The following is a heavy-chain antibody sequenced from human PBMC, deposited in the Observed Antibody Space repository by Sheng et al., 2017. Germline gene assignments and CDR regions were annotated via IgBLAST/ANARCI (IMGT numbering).Heavy chain of an antibody. CDR1: GGSFSGYY. D-gene: IGHD2-21*02. CDR3: ARGRHDRGLTIVVVTGSTNSWFDP. V-gene: IGHV4-34*01. Sequence: QVQLQQWGAGLLKPSETLSLTCAVYGGSFSGYYWSWIRQPPGKGLEWIGEINHSGSTNYNPSLKSRVTISVDTSKNQFSLKLSSVTAADTAVYYCARGRHDRGLTIVVVTGSTNSWFDPWGQGTLVTVSS. J-gene: IGHJ5*02. CDR2: INHSGST.